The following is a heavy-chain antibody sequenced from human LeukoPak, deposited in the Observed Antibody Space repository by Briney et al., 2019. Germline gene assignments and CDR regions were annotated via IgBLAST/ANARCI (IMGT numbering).Heavy chain of an antibody. CDR2: IKQDGSEK. J-gene: IGHJ4*02. CDR1: GFTFSSYW. CDR3: ARDLIWFGEAGIDY. Sequence: PGGSLRLSCAASGFTFSSYWMSWVRQAPGKGLEWVANIKQDGSEKYYVDSVKGRFTISRDNAKNSLYLQMNSLRAEDTAVYYCARDLIWFGEAGIDYWGQGTLVTVSS. D-gene: IGHD3-10*01. V-gene: IGHV3-7*01.